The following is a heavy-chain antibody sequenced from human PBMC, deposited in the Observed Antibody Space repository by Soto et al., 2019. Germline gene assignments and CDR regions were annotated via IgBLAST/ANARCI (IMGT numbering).Heavy chain of an antibody. CDR1: GYTFTGYY. J-gene: IGHJ4*02. CDR3: ARSTITWGSYYFDH. Sequence: ASVKVSCKASGYTFTGYYMHWVREALGQGLEWMGWINPNSGGTNYAQKFQGWVTMTRDTSISTAYMELSRLRSDDTAVYYCARSTITWGSYYFDHWGQGTLVTVSS. CDR2: INPNSGGT. D-gene: IGHD2-15*01. V-gene: IGHV1-2*04.